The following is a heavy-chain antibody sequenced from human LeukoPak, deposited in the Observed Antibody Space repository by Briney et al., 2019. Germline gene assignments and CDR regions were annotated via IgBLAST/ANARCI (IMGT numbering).Heavy chain of an antibody. CDR2: LIPIFGTA. D-gene: IGHD3-22*01. CDR1: GGTFSSYA. CDR3: AVGPTYYYDSSGYYRAFDI. V-gene: IGHV1-69*05. Sequence: ASVKVSCKASGGTFSSYAISWVRQAPGQGLEWMGGLIPIFGTANYAQKFQGRVTITTDESTSTAYMELSSLRSEDTAVYYCAVGPTYYYDSSGYYRAFDIWGQGTMVTVSS. J-gene: IGHJ3*02.